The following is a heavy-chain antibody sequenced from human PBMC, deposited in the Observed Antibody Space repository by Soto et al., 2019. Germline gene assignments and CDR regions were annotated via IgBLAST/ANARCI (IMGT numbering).Heavy chain of an antibody. J-gene: IGHJ6*01. Sequence: PGESLKISCKGSGYSFTSYWISWVRQMPGKGLEWMGIIYPGDSDTRYSPSFQGQVTISADKSISTAYLQWSSLKASDTAMYYCARRGGYCSGGSCESPDYYYYGMDVWGQGTTVTVSS. V-gene: IGHV5-51*01. CDR1: GYSFTSYW. D-gene: IGHD2-15*01. CDR3: ARRGGYCSGGSCESPDYYYYGMDV. CDR2: IYPGDSDT.